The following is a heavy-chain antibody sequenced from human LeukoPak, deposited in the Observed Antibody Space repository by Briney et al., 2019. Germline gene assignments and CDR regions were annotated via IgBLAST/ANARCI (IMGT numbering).Heavy chain of an antibody. Sequence: GESLKISGKGSGYSFTRYWIAWVRQMPGKGLEWMGIISPGDSDTTYSPSFQGQVTISADKSISTAYLQWSSLKASDTAMYYCARHRRVAGSRSGYFDYWGQGTLVTVSS. CDR3: ARHRRVAGSRSGYFDY. D-gene: IGHD6-19*01. CDR2: ISPGDSDT. V-gene: IGHV5-51*01. CDR1: GYSFTRYW. J-gene: IGHJ4*02.